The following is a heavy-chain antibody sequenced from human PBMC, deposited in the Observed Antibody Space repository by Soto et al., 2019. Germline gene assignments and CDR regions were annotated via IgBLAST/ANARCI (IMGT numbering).Heavy chain of an antibody. V-gene: IGHV4-30-2*01. Sequence: QLQLQESGSGLVKPSQTLSLTCAVSGGSISSGGYSWSWIRQPPGKGLQWIGYIYHSGSTYYNPSLKSRVTISVDRSKNQFSLKLSSVTAADTAVYYCARAGGLGAVAVDYWGQGTLVTVSS. CDR1: GGSISSGGYS. J-gene: IGHJ4*02. D-gene: IGHD6-19*01. CDR3: ARAGGLGAVAVDY. CDR2: IYHSGST.